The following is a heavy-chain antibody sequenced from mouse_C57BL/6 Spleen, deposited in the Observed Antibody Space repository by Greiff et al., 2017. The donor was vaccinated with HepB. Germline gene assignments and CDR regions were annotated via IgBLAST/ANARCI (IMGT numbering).Heavy chain of an antibody. V-gene: IGHV1-62-2*01. J-gene: IGHJ1*03. D-gene: IGHD1-1*01. CDR2: FYPGSGSI. Sequence: QVQLQQSGAELVKPGASVKLSCKASGYTFTEYTIHWVKQRSGQGLEWIGWFYPGSGSIKYNEKFKDKATLTADKSSSTVYMELSRLTSEDSAVYFCARHEAFYGSSDGWYFDVWGTGTTVTVSS. CDR1: GYTFTEYT. CDR3: ARHEAFYGSSDGWYFDV.